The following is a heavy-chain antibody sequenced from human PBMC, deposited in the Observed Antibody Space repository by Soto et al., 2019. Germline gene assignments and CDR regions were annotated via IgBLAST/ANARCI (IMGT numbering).Heavy chain of an antibody. Sequence: GGSLRLSCAASGFTFSSYAISWVRQAPGKGLEWVSAISGSGGSTYYADSVKGRLTISRDNSKNTLYLQMNSLRAEDTAVYYCAIGGTTVPWFDPWGQGTLVTVSS. CDR2: ISGSGGST. J-gene: IGHJ5*02. CDR1: GFTFSSYA. CDR3: AIGGTTVPWFDP. V-gene: IGHV3-23*01. D-gene: IGHD1-7*01.